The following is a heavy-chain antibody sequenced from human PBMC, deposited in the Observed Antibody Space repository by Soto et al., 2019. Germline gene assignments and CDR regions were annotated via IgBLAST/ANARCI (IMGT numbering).Heavy chain of an antibody. CDR3: ARGCGSSLNTGGYNWFDF. V-gene: IGHV1-8*01. D-gene: IGHD6-13*01. CDR2: MSPNSENK. J-gene: IGHJ5*01. Sequence: QVHLVQSGAEVKKPGASVKLSCKTSGYTFTNFAVNWVRQAAGQGLEWMGWMSPNSENKGYAQKFQGRLSMTRDTSINTAYMELSSLTSEDTSVYYCARGCGSSLNTGGYNWFDFWGQGTLVTVSS. CDR1: GYTFTNFA.